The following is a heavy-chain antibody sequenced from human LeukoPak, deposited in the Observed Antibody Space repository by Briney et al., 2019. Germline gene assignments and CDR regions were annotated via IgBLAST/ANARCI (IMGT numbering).Heavy chain of an antibody. J-gene: IGHJ3*02. D-gene: IGHD2-15*01. CDR1: GDSISSSSYY. CDR2: IYYSGGT. Sequence: SETLSLTCTVSGDSISSSSYYGGWSRQPPGKGLEWIGSIYYSGGTYYNPSLKSRVTISVDTSKNQFSLKLSSVPAADTAVYYCARPIKFDCSGGSCYGVPADAFDIWGQGTMVTVSS. V-gene: IGHV4-39*01. CDR3: ARPIKFDCSGGSCYGVPADAFDI.